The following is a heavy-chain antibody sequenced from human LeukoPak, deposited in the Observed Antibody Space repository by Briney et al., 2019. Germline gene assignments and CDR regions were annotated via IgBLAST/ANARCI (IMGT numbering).Heavy chain of an antibody. J-gene: IGHJ1*01. D-gene: IGHD3-16*01. CDR3: ARGRQLHLGELFPFAEFFQP. CDR1: GYTFTGQY. Sequence: ASVNVSCKTSGYTFTGQYLHWVRQAPGQGLEWMGWINPNSGGTKSAQKFQGRVIMTRDTSISTAYMELRSLSSDDTAVYYCARGRQLHLGELFPFAEFFQPWGQGTLVTAFS. CDR2: INPNSGGT. V-gene: IGHV1-2*02.